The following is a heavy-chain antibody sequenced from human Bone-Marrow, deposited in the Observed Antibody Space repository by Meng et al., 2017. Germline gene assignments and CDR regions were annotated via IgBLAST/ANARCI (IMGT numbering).Heavy chain of an antibody. Sequence: GESLKISCAASGFTFSNYAMSWVRQAPGKGLEWVSGISGSGGSTYYADSVKGRFTISRDNSKNTLYLEMNSLRAEDTAVYSCAKPYGSGSYYPHYYYGRDVWGQGNTGTVSS. CDR1: GFTFSNYA. J-gene: IGHJ6*02. CDR3: AKPYGSGSYYPHYYYGRDV. D-gene: IGHD3-10*01. CDR2: ISGSGGST. V-gene: IGHV3-23*01.